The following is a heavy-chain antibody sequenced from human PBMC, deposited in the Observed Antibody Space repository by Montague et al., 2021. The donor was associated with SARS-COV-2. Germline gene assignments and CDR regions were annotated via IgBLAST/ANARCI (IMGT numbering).Heavy chain of an antibody. CDR3: YYFDS. J-gene: IGHJ4*02. Sequence: SETLSLTCAVYGGSFSNHYWSWIRQSPGKGLEWIGESNESGSANYNPSLKSRVTAADTAVYYCAWVTLSVKMAVVVFLGGIYYFDSWGQGTLVAVSS. V-gene: IGHV4-34*01. D-gene: IGHD3-10*01. CDR2: SNESGSA. CDR1: GGSFSNHY.